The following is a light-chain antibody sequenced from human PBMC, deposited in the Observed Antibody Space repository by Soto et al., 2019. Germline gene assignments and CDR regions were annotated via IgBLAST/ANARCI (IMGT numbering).Light chain of an antibody. Sequence: EIVMTQSPATLSVSPGERATLSCRASQRIDTSLAWYQQRPGQAPRLLLYNAATRATGIPARFSGRGFGTEFTLTISSLQSEDFALYYCQQYYEWPPFTFGPGTKVDI. V-gene: IGKV3-15*01. CDR2: NAA. J-gene: IGKJ3*01. CDR3: QQYYEWPPFT. CDR1: QRIDTS.